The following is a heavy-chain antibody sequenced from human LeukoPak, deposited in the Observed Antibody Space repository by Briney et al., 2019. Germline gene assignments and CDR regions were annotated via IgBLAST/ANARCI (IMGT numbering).Heavy chain of an antibody. D-gene: IGHD7-27*01. CDR3: ARDLAWGAFDY. CDR1: GFTFSSYY. J-gene: IGHJ4*02. V-gene: IGHV3-23*01. Sequence: GGSLRLSCAPSGFTFSSYYMSSARQAPGKGLEWVSGISGSGGSTYYADSVKGRFTIYRDNSKNTLYLHMNSLRAEDTAVYYCARDLAWGAFDYWGQGTLVTVSS. CDR2: ISGSGGST.